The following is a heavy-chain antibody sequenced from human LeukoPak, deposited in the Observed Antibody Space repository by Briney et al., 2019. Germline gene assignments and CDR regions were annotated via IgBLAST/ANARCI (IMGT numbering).Heavy chain of an antibody. D-gene: IGHD6-6*01. Sequence: SVKVSCKASGGTFSSYAISWVRQAPGQGLEWMGGIIPIFGTANYAQKFQGRVTITTDESTSTAYMELSSLRSEDTAVYYCARAPYSSSPRTRYYYYYMDVWGKGTTVTVSS. CDR3: ARAPYSSSPRTRYYYYYMDV. V-gene: IGHV1-69*05. CDR1: GGTFSSYA. J-gene: IGHJ6*03. CDR2: IIPIFGTA.